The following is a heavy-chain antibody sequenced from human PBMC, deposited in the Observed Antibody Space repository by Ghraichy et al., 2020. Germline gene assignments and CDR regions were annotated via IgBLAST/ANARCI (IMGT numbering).Heavy chain of an antibody. CDR2: IYYSGSA. Sequence: SYTLSPPFIPPFFSTPTRASSCTSPPQPPGKGLEWIGYIYYSGSAFYNPSLESRVAISLDRFYSNRFSLKLSSVTAADTAVYYCAVLASYDVDVWGQGTTVTVSS. V-gene: IGHV4-30-2*01. D-gene: IGHD3-3*01. J-gene: IGHJ6*02. CDR3: AVLASYDVDV. CDR1: FFSTPTRASS.